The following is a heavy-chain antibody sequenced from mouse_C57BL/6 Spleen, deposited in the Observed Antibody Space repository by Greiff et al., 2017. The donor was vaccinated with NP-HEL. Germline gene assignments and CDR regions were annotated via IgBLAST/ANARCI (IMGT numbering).Heavy chain of an antibody. CDR3: ARRGKWLLPHWYFDV. D-gene: IGHD2-3*01. CDR2: INPNNGGT. J-gene: IGHJ1*03. Sequence: EVQLQQSGPELVKPGASVKIPCKASGYTFTDYNMDWVKQSHGKSLEWIGDINPNNGGTIYNQKFKGKATLTVDKSASTAYMELRSLTSEDTAVYYCARRGKWLLPHWYFDVWGTGTTVTVSS. CDR1: GYTFTDYN. V-gene: IGHV1-18*01.